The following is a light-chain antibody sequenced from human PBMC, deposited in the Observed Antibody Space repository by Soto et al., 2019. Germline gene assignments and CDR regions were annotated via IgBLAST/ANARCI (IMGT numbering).Light chain of an antibody. CDR1: SSDVGSYNL. CDR3: SSYTISNTLV. Sequence: QSALTQPASVSGSPGQSITISCTGTSSDVGSYNLVSWYQQQPGKAPKLIIYEVSNRPSGVSNRFSGSKSGNTASLTISGLQAEDEADYYCSSYTISNTLVFGTGTKVTVL. CDR2: EVS. V-gene: IGLV2-14*02. J-gene: IGLJ1*01.